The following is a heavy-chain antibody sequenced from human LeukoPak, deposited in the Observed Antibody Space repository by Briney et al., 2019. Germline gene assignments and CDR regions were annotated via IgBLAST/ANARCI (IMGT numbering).Heavy chain of an antibody. CDR3: ATHPGGLQSGFDN. J-gene: IGHJ4*02. Sequence: GESLKISCKGSGYSFTSYWIGWVRQMPGKGLEYMGVIHPGDSDTRYSPSFQGQVTISVDRSSSTAYIQWSRLKASDTAMYYCATHPGGLQSGFDNWGQGTLVTVSS. D-gene: IGHD5-24*01. V-gene: IGHV5-51*01. CDR1: GYSFTSYW. CDR2: IHPGDSDT.